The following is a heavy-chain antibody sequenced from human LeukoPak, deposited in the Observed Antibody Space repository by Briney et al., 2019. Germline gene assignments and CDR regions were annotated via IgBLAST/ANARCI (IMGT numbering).Heavy chain of an antibody. CDR3: ARGGYHYYYYMDV. CDR2: INHSGST. J-gene: IGHJ6*03. V-gene: IGHV4-34*01. CDR1: GGSFSGYY. Sequence: SETLSLTCADYGGSFSGYYWSWIRQPPGKGLEWIGEINHSGSTNYNPSLKSRVTISVDTSKNQFSLKLSSVTAADTAVYYCARGGYHYYYYMDVWGKGTTVTVSS.